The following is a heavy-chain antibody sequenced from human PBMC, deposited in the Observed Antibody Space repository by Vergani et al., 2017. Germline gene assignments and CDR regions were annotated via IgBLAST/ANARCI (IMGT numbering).Heavy chain of an antibody. CDR1: GFTFSRYW. J-gene: IGHJ4*02. CDR2: INSDGSRT. Sequence: EVQLVESGGGLVKPGGSLRLSCVASGFTFSRYWMHWFRQAPGKGLVWVSRINSDGSRTNYADSVKGRFTISRDNARNTLYLQMNSLRAEDTAVYYCAREMASGYWGQGTLVTVSS. V-gene: IGHV3-74*01. CDR3: AREMASGY. D-gene: IGHD2-8*01.